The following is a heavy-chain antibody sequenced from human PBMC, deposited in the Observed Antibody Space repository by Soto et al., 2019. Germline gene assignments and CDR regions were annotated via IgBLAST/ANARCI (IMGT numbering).Heavy chain of an antibody. CDR3: ARVAGYTVMDYAYYYYYGMDV. Sequence: SETLSLTCTVSGGSISSGGYYWSWIRQHPGKGLEWIGYIYYSGSTYYNPSLKSRVTISVDTSKNQFSLKLSSVTAADTAVYYCARVAGYTVMDYAYYYYYGMDVWGQGTTVTVSS. CDR1: GGSISSGGYY. V-gene: IGHV4-31*03. J-gene: IGHJ6*02. CDR2: IYYSGST. D-gene: IGHD4-17*01.